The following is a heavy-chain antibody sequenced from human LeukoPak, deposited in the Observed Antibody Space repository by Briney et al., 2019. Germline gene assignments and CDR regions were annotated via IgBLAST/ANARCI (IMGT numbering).Heavy chain of an antibody. J-gene: IGHJ4*02. D-gene: IGHD1-26*01. CDR2: IYYDGST. Sequence: PSETLSLTCTVSGGSISSSSYYWGWIRQPPGKGLEWIGSIYYDGSTYYNPSLKSRVTVSADTSKNHFSLKLNSVTAADTAVYYCARLGRDSANDLDYWGQGTLVTVSS. CDR3: ARLGRDSANDLDY. CDR1: GGSISSSSYY. V-gene: IGHV4-39*02.